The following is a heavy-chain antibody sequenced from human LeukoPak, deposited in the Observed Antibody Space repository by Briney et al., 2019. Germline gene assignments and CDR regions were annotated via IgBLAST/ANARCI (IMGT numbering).Heavy chain of an antibody. Sequence: HPGGSLRLSCAASGFTFSSYAMSWVRQAPGKGLEWVSAISGSGGSTYYADSVKGRFTISRDNSKNTLYLQMNSLRAEDTAVYYCAKLKGAYCGGDCYSAFDYWGQGTLVTVSS. V-gene: IGHV3-23*01. CDR1: GFTFSSYA. J-gene: IGHJ4*02. CDR2: ISGSGGST. D-gene: IGHD2-21*02. CDR3: AKLKGAYCGGDCYSAFDY.